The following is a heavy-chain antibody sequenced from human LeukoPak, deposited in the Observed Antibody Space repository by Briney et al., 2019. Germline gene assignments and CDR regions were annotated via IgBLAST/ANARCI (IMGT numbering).Heavy chain of an antibody. CDR1: GFTFSSSI. V-gene: IGHV3-23*01. CDR3: VKGSSGWPYYFDY. CDR2: IDSSAANT. Sequence: PGGSLRLSCAASGFTFSSSIMIWVRQAPGKGPEWVSSIDSSAANTYYEDPVKGRFSISRDNYKNTLFLQMNSLRAEDTAVYYCVKGSSGWPYYFDYWGQGTLVTVSS. D-gene: IGHD6-19*01. J-gene: IGHJ4*02.